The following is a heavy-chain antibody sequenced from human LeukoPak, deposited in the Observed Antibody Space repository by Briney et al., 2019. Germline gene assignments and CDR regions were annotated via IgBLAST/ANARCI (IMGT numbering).Heavy chain of an antibody. Sequence: PGGSLRLSCVASGFTFSSYAMHWVRQAPGKGLEWVAVISYDGSNKYYADSVKGRFTISRDNSKNTLYLQMNSLRSDDTAVYYCARDRRFGELSVDYWGQGTLVTVSS. CDR1: GFTFSSYA. V-gene: IGHV3-30-3*01. J-gene: IGHJ4*02. D-gene: IGHD3-10*01. CDR2: ISYDGSNK. CDR3: ARDRRFGELSVDY.